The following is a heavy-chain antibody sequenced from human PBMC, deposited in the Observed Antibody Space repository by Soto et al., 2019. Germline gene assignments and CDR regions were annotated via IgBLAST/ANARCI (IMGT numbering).Heavy chain of an antibody. D-gene: IGHD3-10*01. CDR2: INAGNFNT. CDR3: ATNYGSGYRAFDY. V-gene: IGHV1-3*01. CDR1: GYTFTSYA. Sequence: GASVKVSCKASGYTFTSYAMHWVRQAPGQRLERMGWINAGNFNTKYSQNFQGRVTFTRDTSASTAYMELSSLRFEDTAMYYCATNYGSGYRAFDYWGQGARVTVSS. J-gene: IGHJ4*02.